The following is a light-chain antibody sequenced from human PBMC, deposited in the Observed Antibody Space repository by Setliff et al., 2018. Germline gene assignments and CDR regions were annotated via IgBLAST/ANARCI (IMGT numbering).Light chain of an antibody. Sequence: QSALTQPPPTSGTPGQRVTISCSGSSSNIGGNTVNWYQQLPGTAPRLLIFSNNDRPSGVSNRFTGSKSGTSASLTISGLQSEDEGDYYCAAWDDSLTGSYVFGTGTKGTVL. CDR2: SNN. CDR3: AAWDDSLTGSYV. J-gene: IGLJ1*01. V-gene: IGLV1-44*01. CDR1: SSNIGGNT.